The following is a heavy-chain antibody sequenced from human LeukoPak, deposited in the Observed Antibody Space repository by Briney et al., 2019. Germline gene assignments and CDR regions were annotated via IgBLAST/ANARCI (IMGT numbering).Heavy chain of an antibody. CDR2: IIPIFGTA. J-gene: IGHJ4*02. CDR1: GGTFSSYA. Sequence: SVKVSCTASGGTFSSYAISWVRQAPGQGLEWMGGIIPIFGTANYAQKFQGRVTITADESTSTAYMELSSLRSEDTAVYYCAGVLVSGSGGHYFDYWGQGTLVTVSS. CDR3: AGVLVSGSGGHYFDY. V-gene: IGHV1-69*13. D-gene: IGHD5-12*01.